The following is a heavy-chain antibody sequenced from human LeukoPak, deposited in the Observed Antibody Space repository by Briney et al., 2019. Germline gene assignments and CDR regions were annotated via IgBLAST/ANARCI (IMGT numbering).Heavy chain of an antibody. CDR1: GYTFTGYY. CDR2: INPNSGGT. D-gene: IGHD6-6*01. CDR3: ARESIAARYFDY. V-gene: IGHV1-2*06. J-gene: IGHJ4*02. Sequence: ASVKVSCKASGYTFTGYYMHWVRQAPGQGLEWMGRINPNSGGTNYAQKFQGRVTMARDTSISTAYMELSRLRFDDTAVYYCARESIAARYFDYWGQGTLVTVSS.